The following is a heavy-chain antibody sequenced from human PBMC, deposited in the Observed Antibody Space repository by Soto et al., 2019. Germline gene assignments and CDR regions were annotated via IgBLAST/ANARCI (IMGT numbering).Heavy chain of an antibody. D-gene: IGHD2-2*01. V-gene: IGHV3-33*01. CDR3: AFECSSTSCYVSSPFDY. Sequence: GGSLRLSCAASGFTFSSYGMHWVRQAPGKGLEWVAVIWYDGSNKYYADSVKGRFTISRDNSKNTLYLQMNSLRAEDTAVYYCAFECSSTSCYVSSPFDYWGQGTLVTVSS. CDR2: IWYDGSNK. J-gene: IGHJ4*02. CDR1: GFTFSSYG.